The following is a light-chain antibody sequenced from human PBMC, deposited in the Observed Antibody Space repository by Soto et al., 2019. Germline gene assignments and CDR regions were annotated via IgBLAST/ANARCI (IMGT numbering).Light chain of an antibody. V-gene: IGLV2-14*01. J-gene: IGLJ2*01. Sequence: QSALTQPASVSGSPGQSITISCTGTSSDVGGYSYVSWYQQHPGKVPKLMIYEVSNRPSGVSNRFSGSVSGNTASLTISGLQAEDEADYYCSSYTSSSSVIFGGGTKLTVL. CDR2: EVS. CDR1: SSDVGGYSY. CDR3: SSYTSSSSVI.